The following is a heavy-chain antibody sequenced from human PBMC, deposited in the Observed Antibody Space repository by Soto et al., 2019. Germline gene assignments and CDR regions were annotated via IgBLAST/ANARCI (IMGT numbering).Heavy chain of an antibody. CDR1: GYTFTSYD. CDR3: ARASITMVRGVIIRYFDY. CDR2: MNPNSGNT. V-gene: IGHV1-8*01. D-gene: IGHD3-10*01. Sequence: GASVKVSCKASGYTFTSYDINCVRQATGQGLEWMGWMNPNSGNTGYAQKFQGRVTMTRNTSISTAYMELSSLRSEDTAVYYCARASITMVRGVIIRYFDYWGQGTLVTVSS. J-gene: IGHJ4*02.